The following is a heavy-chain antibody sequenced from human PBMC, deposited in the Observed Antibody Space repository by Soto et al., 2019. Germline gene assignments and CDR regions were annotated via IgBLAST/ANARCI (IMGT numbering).Heavy chain of an antibody. CDR3: AKERVREVDG. CDR1: GFTFDDHA. D-gene: IGHD2-2*01. J-gene: IGHJ4*02. CDR2: ITWNSVAL. Sequence: VQLVESGGGLVRPGGSLRLSCAASGFTFDDHAMHWVRQAPGKGLEWISAITWNSVALDYADSVMGRFTISRDNAKNSLYLQMNSLRPEDTALYYCAKERVREVDGWGQGTLVTVSS. V-gene: IGHV3-9*01.